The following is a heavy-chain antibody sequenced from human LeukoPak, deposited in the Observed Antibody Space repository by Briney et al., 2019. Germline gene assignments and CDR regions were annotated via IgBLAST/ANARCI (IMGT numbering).Heavy chain of an antibody. CDR3: ASSQWLVFTTQNWFDP. Sequence: PSETLSLTCTVSGGSISSYYWSWIRQPAGKGLEWIGRIYTSGSTNYNPSLKSRVTMSVDTSKNQFSLKLSSVTAADTAVYYCASSQWLVFTTQNWFDPWGQGTLVTVSS. CDR2: IYTSGST. CDR1: GGSISSYY. V-gene: IGHV4-4*07. J-gene: IGHJ5*02. D-gene: IGHD6-19*01.